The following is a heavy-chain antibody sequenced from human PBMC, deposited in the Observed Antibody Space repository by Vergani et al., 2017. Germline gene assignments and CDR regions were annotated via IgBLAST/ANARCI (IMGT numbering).Heavy chain of an antibody. J-gene: IGHJ6*02. Sequence: EVQLLESGGGLVQPGGSLRLSCAASGFTFSSYAMSWVRQAPGKGLEWVSAISGSGGSTYYADSVKGRFTISRDNSKNTLYLQMNSLRAEDTAVYYCARAYTAMVLYYYGMDVWGQGTTVTVSS. CDR1: GFTFSSYA. CDR2: ISGSGGST. CDR3: ARAYTAMVLYYYGMDV. D-gene: IGHD5-18*01. V-gene: IGHV3-23*01.